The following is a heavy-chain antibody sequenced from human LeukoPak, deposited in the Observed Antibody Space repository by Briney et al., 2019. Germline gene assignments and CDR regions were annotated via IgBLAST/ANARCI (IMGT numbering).Heavy chain of an antibody. CDR3: AGDSDYGGYSRFDY. Sequence: GGSLRLSCVASGFTFSSYWMHWVRQAPGKGLGWVSRIKSDGSSTSYAGFVKGRFTISRDNAKNTLYLQMNSLRGEDTAVYYCAGDSDYGGYSRFDYWGQGTLVTVSS. V-gene: IGHV3-74*01. D-gene: IGHD4-23*01. CDR2: IKSDGSST. J-gene: IGHJ4*02. CDR1: GFTFSSYW.